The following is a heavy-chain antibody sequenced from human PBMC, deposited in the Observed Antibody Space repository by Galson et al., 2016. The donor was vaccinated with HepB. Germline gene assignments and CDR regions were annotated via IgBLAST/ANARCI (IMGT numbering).Heavy chain of an antibody. V-gene: IGHV3-74*01. Sequence: LRLSCAASGLTFSTYWLHWPRQAPGKGLVWVSRINPGGSTTGVADSAKGRFTISRDNAKNTVYLYMNSLRAEDTGFYYCARDFDISGDYWGQGTLVTVSS. CDR1: GLTFSTYW. D-gene: IGHD1-26*01. CDR2: INPGGSTT. CDR3: ARDFDISGDY. J-gene: IGHJ4*02.